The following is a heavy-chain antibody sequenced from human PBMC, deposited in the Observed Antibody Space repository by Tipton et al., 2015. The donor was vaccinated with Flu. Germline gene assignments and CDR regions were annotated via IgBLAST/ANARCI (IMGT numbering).Heavy chain of an antibody. V-gene: IGHV4-39*07. J-gene: IGHJ5*02. CDR1: GASISSRSYF. Sequence: TLSLTCTVSGASISSRSYFWAWIRQFPGKGLEWIGTVSRTGSTIYNPSLKSRVTISIDTSKNQFSLNMRSVTAADMAVYYCARRDYSNYVSDPKSWFDPWGQGTLVAVSS. D-gene: IGHD4-11*01. CDR2: VSRTGST. CDR3: ARRDYSNYVSDPKSWFDP.